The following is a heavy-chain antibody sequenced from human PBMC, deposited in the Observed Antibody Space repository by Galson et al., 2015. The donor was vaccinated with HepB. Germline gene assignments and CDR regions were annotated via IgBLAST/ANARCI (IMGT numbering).Heavy chain of an antibody. CDR1: GFSLSTSGMC. Sequence: PALVKPTQTLTLTCTFSGFSLSTSGMCVSWIRQPPGKALEWLARIDWDDDKYYSTSLKTRLTISKDTSKNQVVLTMTNMDPVDTATYYCARSIAAAGTDGLDYWGQGTLVTVSS. CDR2: IDWDDDK. D-gene: IGHD6-13*01. CDR3: ARSIAAAGTDGLDY. V-gene: IGHV2-70*11. J-gene: IGHJ4*02.